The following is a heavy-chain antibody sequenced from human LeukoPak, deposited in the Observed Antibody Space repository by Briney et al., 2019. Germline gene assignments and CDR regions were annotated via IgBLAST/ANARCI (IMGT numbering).Heavy chain of an antibody. CDR3: ARTDCSSTSCSPSSNWFDP. CDR2: INHSGST. D-gene: IGHD2-2*01. V-gene: IGHV4-34*01. CDR1: GGSFSGYY. J-gene: IGHJ5*02. Sequence: SETLSLTCAVYGGSFSGYYWSWIRQPPGKGLEWIGEINHSGSTNYNPSLKSRVTISVDTSKNQFSLKLSSVTAADTAVYYCARTDCSSTSCSPSSNWFDPWGQGTLVTVSS.